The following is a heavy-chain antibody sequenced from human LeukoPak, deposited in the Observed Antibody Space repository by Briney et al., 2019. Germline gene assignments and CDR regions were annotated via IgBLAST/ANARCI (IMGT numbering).Heavy chain of an antibody. J-gene: IGHJ4*02. CDR1: GFTFSSYS. D-gene: IGHD3-10*01. CDR2: IRSKAYGGTT. Sequence: PGGSLRLSCAASGFTFSSYSMNWVRQAPGKGLEWVGFIRSKAYGGTTEYAASVKGRFTISRDDSKSIAYLQMNSLKTEDTAVYYCTRDLMVRGAIFDYWGQGTLVTVSS. V-gene: IGHV3-49*04. CDR3: TRDLMVRGAIFDY.